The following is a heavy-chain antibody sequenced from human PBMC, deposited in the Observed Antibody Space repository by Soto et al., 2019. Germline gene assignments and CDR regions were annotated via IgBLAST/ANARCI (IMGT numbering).Heavy chain of an antibody. CDR2: TNPSNGGT. CDR1: GYTFTGYY. D-gene: IGHD3-16*01. J-gene: IGHJ4*02. V-gene: IGHV1-2*02. Sequence: ASVKVSCKASGYTFTGYYIHWVRQAPGQGLEWMGWTNPSNGGTNYAQKFQGRVTMTRDTSLSIGYMELTTLRSDDTAVFYCAREVGGGRQYYFDSWGLGTLVPVSS. CDR3: AREVGGGRQYYFDS.